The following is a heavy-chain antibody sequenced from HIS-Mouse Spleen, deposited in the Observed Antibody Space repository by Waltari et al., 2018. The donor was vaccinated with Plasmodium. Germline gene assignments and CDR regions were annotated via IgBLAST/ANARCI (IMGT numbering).Heavy chain of an antibody. J-gene: IGHJ1*01. CDR1: GYTFTGYY. CDR2: INPNSG. D-gene: IGHD6-13*01. Sequence: QVQLVQSGAEVKKPGASVKVSCKASGYTFTGYYMHWVRQAPGQGLEWMGWINPNSGDKSISTAYMELGRLRSDDTAVYYCARVLGYKAAAGTFVEYFQHWGQGTLVTVSS. V-gene: IGHV1-2*02. CDR3: ARVLGYKAAAGTFVEYFQH.